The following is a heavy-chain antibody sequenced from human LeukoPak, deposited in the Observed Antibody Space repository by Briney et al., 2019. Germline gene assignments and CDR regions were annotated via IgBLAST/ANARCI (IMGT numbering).Heavy chain of an antibody. CDR3: ARDGYSAIDY. CDR1: GGSISSYY. J-gene: IGHJ4*02. CDR2: IYYSGST. Sequence: SETLSLTCTVSGGSISSYYWSWIRQPPGKGLEWVGYIYYSGSTNYNPSLKSRVTISVDTSKKQFSLKLTSVTGADTAVYYCARDGYSAIDYWGQGTLVTVSS. V-gene: IGHV4-59*01. D-gene: IGHD1-26*01.